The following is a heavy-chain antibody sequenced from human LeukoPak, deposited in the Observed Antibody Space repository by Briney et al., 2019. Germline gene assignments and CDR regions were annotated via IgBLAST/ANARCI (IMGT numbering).Heavy chain of an antibody. D-gene: IGHD1-26*01. V-gene: IGHV3-23*01. Sequence: PGGSLRLSCAASGFTFSSYWMSWVRQAPGKGLEWVSVISDTGDTTYYADSVKARFTISRDNSKSMLYLQMNSLRVEDTAVYYCAKDCFRWAFDYWGPGTLVTVSS. J-gene: IGHJ4*02. CDR3: AKDCFRWAFDY. CDR1: GFTFSSYW. CDR2: ISDTGDTT.